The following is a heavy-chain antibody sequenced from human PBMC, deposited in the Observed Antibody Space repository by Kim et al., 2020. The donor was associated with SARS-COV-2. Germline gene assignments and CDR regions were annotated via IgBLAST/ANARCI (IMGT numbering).Heavy chain of an antibody. Sequence: GGSLRLSCAASGLSFDDYAMHWVRQAPGKGLDWVAGISGNSGSTGYADSVKGRFTISRDNAKNSLFLDMNNLRVEDTAIYYCVKDQVVYFGEGSWFDPWGQGTLVTVSS. J-gene: IGHJ5*02. CDR1: GLSFDDYA. CDR2: ISGNSGST. V-gene: IGHV3-9*01. CDR3: VKDQVVYFGEGSWFDP. D-gene: IGHD3-10*01.